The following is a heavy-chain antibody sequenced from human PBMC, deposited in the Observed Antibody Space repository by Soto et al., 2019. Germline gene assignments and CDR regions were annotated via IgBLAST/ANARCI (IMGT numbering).Heavy chain of an antibody. V-gene: IGHV4-34*01. CDR2: INHSGST. D-gene: IGHD1-1*01. CDR1: GGSFSGYY. CDR3: ASYGDGDTTFDY. J-gene: IGHJ4*02. Sequence: SETLSLTCAVYGGSFSGYYWSWIRQPPGKGLEWIGEINHSGSTNYNPSLKSRVTISVDTSKNQFSLRLSSVTAADTAVYYCASYGDGDTTFDYWGQGTLVTVSS.